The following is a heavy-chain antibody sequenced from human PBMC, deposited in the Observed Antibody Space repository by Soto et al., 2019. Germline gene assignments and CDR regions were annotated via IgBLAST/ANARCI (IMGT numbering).Heavy chain of an antibody. D-gene: IGHD2-15*01. J-gene: IGHJ4*02. V-gene: IGHV4-34*01. CDR2: INHSGST. Sequence: QVQLQQWGAGLLKPSETLSLTCAVYGGSFSGYYWSWIRQPPGKGLEWIGEINHSGSTNYNPSLSSRVLLQGATTRTTLCRNRSSVPTADAAVYYCARAAPRYWSGGSSGPGRDYWGQGTLVAVSS. CDR3: ARAAPRYWSGGSSGPGRDY. CDR1: GGSFSGYY.